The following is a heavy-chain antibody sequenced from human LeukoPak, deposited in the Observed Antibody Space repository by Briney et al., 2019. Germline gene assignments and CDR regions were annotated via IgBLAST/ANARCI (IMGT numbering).Heavy chain of an antibody. CDR3: ARVRLQPGTRLLIPNYFDY. Sequence: PSETLSLTCTVSGGSISSSYWTWIRQPAGKGLEWIGRIYASGNTDYNPSLKSRVTMSVDTSKNQFSLKLSSVTAADTAIYYCARVRLQPGTRLLIPNYFDYWGRGTLVTVSS. D-gene: IGHD3-16*01. J-gene: IGHJ4*02. V-gene: IGHV4-4*07. CDR2: IYASGNT. CDR1: GGSISSSY.